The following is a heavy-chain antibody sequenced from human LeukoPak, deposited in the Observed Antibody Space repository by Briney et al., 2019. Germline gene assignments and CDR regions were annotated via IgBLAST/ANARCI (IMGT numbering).Heavy chain of an antibody. CDR2: ISSSSSYI. V-gene: IGHV3-21*01. Sequence: GGSLRLSCAASGFTFSSYSMNWVRQAPGKGVEWVSSISSSSSYIYYADSVKGRFTISREKDKNSLYMQMNSLRAEDTAVYYCASGLIAAAVRDYWGQGTLVTVSS. J-gene: IGHJ4*02. CDR1: GFTFSSYS. D-gene: IGHD6-13*01. CDR3: ASGLIAAAVRDY.